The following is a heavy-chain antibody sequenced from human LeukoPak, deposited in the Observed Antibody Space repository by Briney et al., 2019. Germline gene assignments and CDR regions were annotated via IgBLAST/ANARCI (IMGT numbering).Heavy chain of an antibody. CDR2: ISYDGSNK. J-gene: IGHJ3*02. V-gene: IGHV3-30*04. D-gene: IGHD3-22*01. CDR3: ARGGYYDSKDAFDI. Sequence: GGSPRLSCAASGFTFSSYATHWVRQAPGKGLEWVAVISYDGSNKYYADSVKGRFTISRDNSKNTRDLQMNSLRAEDTAVYYCARGGYYDSKDAFDIWGKGTMVTVSS. CDR1: GFTFSSYA.